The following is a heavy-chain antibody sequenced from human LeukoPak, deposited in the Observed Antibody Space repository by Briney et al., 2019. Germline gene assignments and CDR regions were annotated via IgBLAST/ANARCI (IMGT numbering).Heavy chain of an antibody. V-gene: IGHV3-30*18. Sequence: PGGSLRLSCAASGFTFSSYGMHWVRQAPGKGLEWVAVISYDGSNKYYADSVKGRFTISRDNSKNTLYLQMNSLRAEDTAVYYCAEAGDCSSTSCYEDYWGQGTLVTVSS. CDR1: GFTFSSYG. CDR3: AEAGDCSSTSCYEDY. D-gene: IGHD2-2*01. J-gene: IGHJ4*02. CDR2: ISYDGSNK.